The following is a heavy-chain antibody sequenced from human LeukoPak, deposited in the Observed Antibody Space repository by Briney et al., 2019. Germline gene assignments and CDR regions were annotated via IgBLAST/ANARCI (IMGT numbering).Heavy chain of an antibody. CDR3: ARGARHDY. CDR1: GFTFSSYA. V-gene: IGHV3-30-3*01. J-gene: IGHJ4*02. Sequence: GGSLRLSCAASGFTFSSYAMHWVRQAPGKGLEWVAVISYDGSSKYYADSVKGRFTISRDNSKNTLYLQMNSLRAEDTAVYYCARGARHDYWGQGTLVTVSS. D-gene: IGHD6-6*01. CDR2: ISYDGSSK.